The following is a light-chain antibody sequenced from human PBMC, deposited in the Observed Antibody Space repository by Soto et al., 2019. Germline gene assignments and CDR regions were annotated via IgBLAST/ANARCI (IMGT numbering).Light chain of an antibody. CDR2: EVT. CDR3: TSYVGNDIWV. Sequence: QSALTQPPSASGSPGQPVTISGTGTRVNVGAYKNVSWYQQYPGKAPKLMIYEVTKRPSGVPDRFSGSKSGNTASLTVSGLQAEDEADYYCTSYVGNDIWVFGGGTKLTVL. V-gene: IGLV2-8*01. CDR1: RVNVGAYKN. J-gene: IGLJ3*02.